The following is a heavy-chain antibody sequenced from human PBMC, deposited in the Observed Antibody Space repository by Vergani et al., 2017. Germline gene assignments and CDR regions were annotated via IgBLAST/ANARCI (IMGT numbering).Heavy chain of an antibody. J-gene: IGHJ3*02. CDR2: IWYDGSNK. D-gene: IGHD3-10*01. V-gene: IGHV3-33*06. CDR3: AKSLTGNAFDI. Sequence: QVQLVESGGGVVQPGRSLRLSCAASGFTFSSYGMHWVRQAPGKGLEWVAVIWYDGSNKYYADSVKGRFTISRDNSKNTLYLQMNSLRAEDTAVYYCAKSLTGNAFDIWGQGTMVTVSS. CDR1: GFTFSSYG.